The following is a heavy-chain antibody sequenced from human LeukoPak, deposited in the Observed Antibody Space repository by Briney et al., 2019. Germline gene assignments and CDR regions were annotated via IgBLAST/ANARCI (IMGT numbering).Heavy chain of an antibody. CDR3: ARGDMIVVVTHYDY. D-gene: IGHD3-22*01. CDR2: INPNSGGT. J-gene: IGHJ4*02. Sequence: ASVKVSCKASGYTFTGYYMHWVRQAPGQGLEWMGRINPNSGGTNYAQKFQGRVTMTRDTSISTAYMELSRLRSDDTAVYYCARGDMIVVVTHYDYWGQGTLVTVSS. CDR1: GYTFTGYY. V-gene: IGHV1-2*06.